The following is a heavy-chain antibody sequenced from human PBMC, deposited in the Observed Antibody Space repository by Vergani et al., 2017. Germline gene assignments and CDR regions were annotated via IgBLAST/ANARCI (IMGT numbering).Heavy chain of an antibody. CDR1: GCSISSYY. J-gene: IGHJ5*02. Sequence: QVQLQESGPGLVKPSETLSLTCTVSGCSISSYYWSWIRQPPGKGLEWIGFIYYSGSTNYNPSLKSRVTISVDTSKNQFSLKLSSVTAADTAVYYCARAPRWGYNWFDPWGQGTLVTVSS. CDR2: IYYSGST. V-gene: IGHV4-59*01. CDR3: ARAPRWGYNWFDP. D-gene: IGHD3-16*01.